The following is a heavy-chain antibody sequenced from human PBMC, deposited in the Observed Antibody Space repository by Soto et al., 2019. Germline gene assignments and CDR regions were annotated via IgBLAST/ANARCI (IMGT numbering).Heavy chain of an antibody. J-gene: IGHJ5*02. V-gene: IGHV4-39*02. CDR1: GGSISSSSYY. CDR3: AKDSGYNYGYFRWFDP. Sequence: ASETLSLTCTVSGGSISSSSYYWGWIRQPPGKGLEWIGSIYYSGSTYYNPSLKSRVTISVDTSKNQFSLKLSSVTAADTAVYYCAKDSGYNYGYFRWFDPWGQGTLLTVSS. CDR2: IYYSGST. D-gene: IGHD5-18*01.